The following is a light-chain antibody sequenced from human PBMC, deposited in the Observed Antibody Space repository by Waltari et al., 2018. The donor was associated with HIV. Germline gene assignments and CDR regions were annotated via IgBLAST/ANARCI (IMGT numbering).Light chain of an antibody. CDR3: QVWDSSGDHWV. J-gene: IGLJ3*02. CDR2: DYN. Sequence: SYVLTQPPSVSVASGQTARVTCGGNNLGSESVHWYQQKPGQAPVLVVYDYNHRPSGIPERFSGSNSGNTATLTISRVEAGDEADYYCQVWDSSGDHWVFGGGTKLTVL. V-gene: IGLV3-21*02. CDR1: NLGSES.